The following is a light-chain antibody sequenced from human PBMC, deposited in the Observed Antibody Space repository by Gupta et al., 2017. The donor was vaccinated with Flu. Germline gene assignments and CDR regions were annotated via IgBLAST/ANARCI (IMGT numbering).Light chain of an antibody. CDR3: QQRSNWPPSLT. CDR2: DAS. CDR1: QSVSSY. V-gene: IGKV3-11*01. J-gene: IGKJ4*01. Sequence: EIVLTQSPATPSLSPGERATLSCRASQSVSSYLAWYQQKPGQAPRLLIYDASNRATGIPVRFSGSGSETDFTLTISSLEPEDFAVYYCQQRSNWPPSLTFGGGTKVEIK.